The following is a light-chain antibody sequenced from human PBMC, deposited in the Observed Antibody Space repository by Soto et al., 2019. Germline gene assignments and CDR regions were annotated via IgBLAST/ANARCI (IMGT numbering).Light chain of an antibody. CDR1: SSNIGSNT. V-gene: IGLV1-44*01. Sequence: QSVLTQPPSASGTPGQGVAISCSGSSSNIGSNTVHWYQQLPGTAPKLLIYANNLRPSGVPDRFSGSTSGSSASLVISGLRSEDEADYFCAAWDDSLKGVMFGGGTQLTVL. CDR3: AAWDDSLKGVM. J-gene: IGLJ3*02. CDR2: ANN.